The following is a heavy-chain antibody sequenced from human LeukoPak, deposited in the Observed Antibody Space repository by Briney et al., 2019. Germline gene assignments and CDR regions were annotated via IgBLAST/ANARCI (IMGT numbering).Heavy chain of an antibody. V-gene: IGHV4-59*01. CDR1: GGSISSYY. J-gene: IGHJ6*02. Sequence: SETLSLTCTVSGGSISSYYWSWIRQPPGKGLGWIGYIYYSGSTNYNPSLKSQVTISVDTSKNQFSLKLSSVTAADTAVYYCARTNDGDYYYGMDVWGQGTTVTVSS. D-gene: IGHD1-1*01. CDR3: ARTNDGDYYYGMDV. CDR2: IYYSGST.